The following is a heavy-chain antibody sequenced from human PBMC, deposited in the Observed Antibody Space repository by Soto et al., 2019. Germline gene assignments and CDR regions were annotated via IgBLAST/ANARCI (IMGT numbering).Heavy chain of an antibody. V-gene: IGHV4-59*01. CDR1: GGSISSYY. J-gene: IGHJ6*03. Sequence: PSETLSLTCTVSGGSISSYYWSWIRPPPGKGLEYIGYSYHGGSTNYSPSLKSRATISVDTSMNQFSLKLSSVTAADTAVYYCASARPGYYYYMDVWGKGTTVTVSS. CDR3: ASARPGYYYYMDV. CDR2: SYHGGST. D-gene: IGHD1-1*01.